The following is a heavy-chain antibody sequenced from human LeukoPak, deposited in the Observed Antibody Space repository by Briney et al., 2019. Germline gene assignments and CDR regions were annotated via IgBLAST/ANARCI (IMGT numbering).Heavy chain of an antibody. Sequence: SEALSLTCTVSGGSISSYYWSWIRQPAGKGLEWIGRIYTSGSTNYNPSLKSRVTMSVDTSKNQFSLKLSSVTAADTAVYYCARHSYYYGSGSYYYWFDPWGQGTLVTVSS. J-gene: IGHJ5*02. CDR3: ARHSYYYGSGSYYYWFDP. CDR1: GGSISSYY. CDR2: IYTSGST. V-gene: IGHV4-4*07. D-gene: IGHD3-10*01.